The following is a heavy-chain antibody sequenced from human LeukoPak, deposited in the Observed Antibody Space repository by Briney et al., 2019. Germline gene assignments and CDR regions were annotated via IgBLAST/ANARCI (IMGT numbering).Heavy chain of an antibody. CDR1: GFTFSTYR. J-gene: IGHJ4*02. CDR2: LSSSSDYI. CDR3: AREGRCAGTTCHFDF. Sequence: GGSLRLSCAASGFTFSTYRVTWVCQAQGKGLEWVSSLSSSSDYIYYAESVKGRFTISRDNAKNSLYLQMNSLRAADTAVYYCAREGRCAGTTCHFDFWGQGALVTVSS. D-gene: IGHD2-2*01. V-gene: IGHV3-21*01.